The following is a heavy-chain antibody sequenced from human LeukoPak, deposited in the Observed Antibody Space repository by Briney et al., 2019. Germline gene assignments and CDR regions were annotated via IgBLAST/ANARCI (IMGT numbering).Heavy chain of an antibody. J-gene: IGHJ4*02. CDR3: ATSYYYGSGSYLRAFYY. CDR1: GYTFTSYG. Sequence: ASVKVSCKASGYTFTSYGISWVRQAPGQGLEWMGWISAYNGNTNYAQKLQGRVTMTTDTSTSTAYMELRSLRSDDTAVYYCATSYYYGSGSYLRAFYYRGQGTLVTVSS. CDR2: ISAYNGNT. D-gene: IGHD3-10*01. V-gene: IGHV1-18*01.